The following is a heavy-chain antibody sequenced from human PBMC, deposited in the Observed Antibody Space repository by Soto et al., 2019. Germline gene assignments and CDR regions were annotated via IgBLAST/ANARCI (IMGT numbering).Heavy chain of an antibody. CDR1: GDTFSNYA. V-gene: IGHV1-69*06. J-gene: IGHJ4*02. D-gene: IGHD6-19*01. CDR2: IIPIFGTP. CDR3: ARLSGQWLVLDE. Sequence: RASVKVSCKVSGDTFSNYAISWVRQAPGQGLEWMGGIIPIFGTPNYAQKFQVRLTISADKSTSTAYMELSSLRSEDTAVYYCARLSGQWLVLDEWGQGTLVTVSS.